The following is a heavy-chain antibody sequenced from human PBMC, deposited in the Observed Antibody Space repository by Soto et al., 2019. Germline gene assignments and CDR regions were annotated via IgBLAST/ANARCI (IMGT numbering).Heavy chain of an antibody. D-gene: IGHD1-1*01. J-gene: IGHJ4*02. CDR1: GYTFTNYA. V-gene: IGHV1-3*01. Sequence: ASVKVSCKASGYTFTNYAIHWVRQAPGQRLEWMGWINAGNGNTKYSQKFQDRVTITRDTSASTVYMALSSLRFEDTAVYYCAREQQLDTGNFDYWGQGTLDTVSS. CDR2: INAGNGNT. CDR3: AREQQLDTGNFDY.